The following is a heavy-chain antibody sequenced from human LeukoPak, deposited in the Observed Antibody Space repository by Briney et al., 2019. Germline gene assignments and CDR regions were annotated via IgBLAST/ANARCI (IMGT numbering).Heavy chain of an antibody. CDR3: ARLGYSAYETYYFDY. Sequence: PGGSLRLSCAASGFTFSRYWMSWARQAPGKGLEWVAHINRDGSGTYYVDSVKGRFTISRDNAKNSLFLQMNSLRVEDTAVYYCARLGYSAYETYYFDYWGQGSLVTVSS. V-gene: IGHV3-7*04. D-gene: IGHD5-12*01. CDR1: GFTFSRYW. CDR2: INRDGSGT. J-gene: IGHJ4*02.